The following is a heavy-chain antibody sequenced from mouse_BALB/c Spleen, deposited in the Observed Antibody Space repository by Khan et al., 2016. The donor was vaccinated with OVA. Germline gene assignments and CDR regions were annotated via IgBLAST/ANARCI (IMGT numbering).Heavy chain of an antibody. Sequence: VQLQQSGAELVKPGASVKLSCTASGFNIKDTYMHWVKQRPEQGLEWIGRIDPANGNTKYDPKFKGKATLTADTSSNTAYLQLSSLKSADTAVYYGASLNWFAYWGQGTLVTVSA. CDR1: GFNIKDTY. CDR3: ASLNWFAY. J-gene: IGHJ3*01. CDR2: IDPANGNT. V-gene: IGHV14-3*02.